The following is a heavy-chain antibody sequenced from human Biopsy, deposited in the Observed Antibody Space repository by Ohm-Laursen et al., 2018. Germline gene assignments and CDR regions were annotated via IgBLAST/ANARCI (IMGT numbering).Heavy chain of an antibody. CDR3: ARVSGILNYGNFKYSHYYGMDV. CDR1: GDSVTKYY. Sequence: SETLSLTCSVSGDSVTKYYWIWIRQRPGKGLEWIGHIYFCVTTNYNSSLQRRVSISVDTSRNQVPLTLRSGSVADTAVYYYARVSGILNYGNFKYSHYYGMDVWGQGTKVTVSS. D-gene: IGHD4-11*01. V-gene: IGHV4-59*02. CDR2: IYFCVTT. J-gene: IGHJ6*02.